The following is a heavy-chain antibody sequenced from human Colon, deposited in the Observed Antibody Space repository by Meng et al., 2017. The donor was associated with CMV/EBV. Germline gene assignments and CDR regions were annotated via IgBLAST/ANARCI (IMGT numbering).Heavy chain of an antibody. J-gene: IGHJ4*02. CDR1: GFTFSRHA. D-gene: IGHD3-3*01. V-gene: IGHV3-30*04. Sequence: GGSLRLSCVASGFTFSRHAIHWVRQAPGKGPEWVAVVSYDGRNEHYADSVKGRFTISRDNSKNTQYLQMNNLRIEDTAVYYCARDSLGGYDFWSGADYWGQGMLVTVSS. CDR3: ARDSLGGYDFWSGADY. CDR2: VSYDGRNE.